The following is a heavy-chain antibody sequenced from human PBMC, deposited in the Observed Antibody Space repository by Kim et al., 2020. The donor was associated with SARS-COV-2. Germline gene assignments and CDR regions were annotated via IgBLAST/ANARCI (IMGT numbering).Heavy chain of an antibody. CDR3: AYTDPNAFDI. Sequence: SETLSLTCAVYGGSFSGYYWSWIRQPPGKGLGWIGEINHSGSTNYNPSLKSRVTISVDTSKNQFSLKLSSVTAADTAVYYCAYTDPNAFDIWGQGTMVTVSS. V-gene: IGHV4-34*01. D-gene: IGHD3-16*01. CDR1: GGSFSGYY. J-gene: IGHJ3*02. CDR2: INHSGST.